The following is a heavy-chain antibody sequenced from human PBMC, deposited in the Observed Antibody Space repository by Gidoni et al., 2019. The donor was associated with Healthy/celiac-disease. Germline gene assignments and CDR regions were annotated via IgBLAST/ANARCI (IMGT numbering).Heavy chain of an antibody. CDR1: GGSFSGYY. Sequence: QVQLQQWGAGLLKPSETLSPTCAVYGGSFSGYYWSWIRQPPGKGLEWIGEINHSGSTNYNPSRKSRVTISVDTSKNQFSLKLSSVTAADTAVYYCARGRAAAGYDYWGQGTLVTVSS. V-gene: IGHV4-34*01. D-gene: IGHD6-13*01. J-gene: IGHJ4*02. CDR2: INHSGST. CDR3: ARGRAAAGYDY.